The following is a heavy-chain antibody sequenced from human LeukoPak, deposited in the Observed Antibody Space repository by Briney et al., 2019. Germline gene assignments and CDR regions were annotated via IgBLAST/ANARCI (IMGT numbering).Heavy chain of an antibody. Sequence: ASVKVSCKASGYSFTTYCIAWVRQAPGQGLEWLGWISTYIDKTRYAQKLQDRVTLSIDTSTNTAYMELRSLKSDDTAVYYCARSKKAGVGVAGTGYFFDPWGQGTLVTVSS. J-gene: IGHJ5*02. CDR2: ISTYIDKT. CDR3: ARSKKAGVGVAGTGYFFDP. V-gene: IGHV1-18*01. CDR1: GYSFTTYC. D-gene: IGHD6-19*01.